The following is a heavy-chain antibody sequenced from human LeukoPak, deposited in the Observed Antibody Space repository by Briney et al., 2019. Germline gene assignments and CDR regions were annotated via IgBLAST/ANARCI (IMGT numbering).Heavy chain of an antibody. J-gene: IGHJ4*02. Sequence: GASVKVSCKASGYTFTSYDINWVRQATGQGLEWMGWMNPNSGNTGYARKFQGRVTITRNTSISTAYMELSSLRSEDTAVYYCARVGRYGSGSSDWGQGTLVTVSS. CDR2: MNPNSGNT. CDR1: GYTFTSYD. D-gene: IGHD3-10*01. V-gene: IGHV1-8*03. CDR3: ARVGRYGSGSSD.